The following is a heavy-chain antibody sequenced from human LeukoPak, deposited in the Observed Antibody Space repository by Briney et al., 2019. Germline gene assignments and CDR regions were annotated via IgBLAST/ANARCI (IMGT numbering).Heavy chain of an antibody. CDR1: GGSFSGYY. V-gene: IGHV4-34*01. J-gene: IGHJ2*01. CDR2: INHSGST. Sequence: PSETLSLTCAVYGGSFSGYYWSWIRQPPGKGLEWIGEINHSGSTNYNPSLKSRVTISVDTSKNHFALKLSSVTAADTAVYYCARGVPYYYDSSGYKRAYWYFDLWGRGTLVTVSS. D-gene: IGHD3-22*01. CDR3: ARGVPYYYDSSGYKRAYWYFDL.